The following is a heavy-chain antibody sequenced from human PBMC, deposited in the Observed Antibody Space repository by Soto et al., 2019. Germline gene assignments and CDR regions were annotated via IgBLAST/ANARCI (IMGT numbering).Heavy chain of an antibody. J-gene: IGHJ4*02. CDR3: ARGGRDGYNSDYCFDY. CDR2: ISYDGSNK. Sequence: PGGSLRLSCAASGFTFSSYAMHWVRQAPGKGLEWVAVISYDGSNKYYADSVKGRFTISRDNSKNTLYLQMNSLRAEDTAVYYCARGGRDGYNSDYCFDYWGQGTLV. CDR1: GFTFSSYA. D-gene: IGHD5-12*01. V-gene: IGHV3-30-3*01.